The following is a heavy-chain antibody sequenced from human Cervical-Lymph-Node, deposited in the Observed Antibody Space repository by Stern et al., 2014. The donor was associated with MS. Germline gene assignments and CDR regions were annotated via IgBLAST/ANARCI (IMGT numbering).Heavy chain of an antibody. CDR2: IYYSGSS. D-gene: IGHD6-13*01. Sequence: QVQLQESGPGLVKPSETLSLTCTVSGGSISSYYRSWIRQPPGKGLEWVGYIYYSGSSNYNPSLKSRVTISVDTSKSQFSLKLSSVTAADTAVYYCARAGYISSIDYWGQGTLVTVSS. CDR1: GGSISSYY. J-gene: IGHJ4*02. CDR3: ARAGYISSIDY. V-gene: IGHV4-59*01.